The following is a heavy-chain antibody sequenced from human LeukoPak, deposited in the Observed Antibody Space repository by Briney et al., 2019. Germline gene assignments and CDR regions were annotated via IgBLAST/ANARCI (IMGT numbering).Heavy chain of an antibody. CDR2: ISESGVGT. J-gene: IGHJ6*02. CDR1: GFTFRSYA. Sequence: GGSLRLSCAASGFTFRSYAMNWVRQAPGKGLEWVSGISESGVGTNYADSVKGRFTSSRDNSKNTLYLQMHSLRAEDTAVYYCAKDYRRYYYGSGDGMDVWGQGTTVTVSS. D-gene: IGHD3-10*01. V-gene: IGHV3-23*01. CDR3: AKDYRRYYYGSGDGMDV.